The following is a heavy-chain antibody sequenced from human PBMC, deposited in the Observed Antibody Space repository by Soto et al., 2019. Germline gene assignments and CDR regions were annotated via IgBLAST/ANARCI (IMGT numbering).Heavy chain of an antibody. J-gene: IGHJ4*02. V-gene: IGHV6-1*01. CDR1: GDSVFSNSAA. Sequence: LQSLSLTCAISGDSVFSNSAAWNWIRQSPSRGLEWMGSTYYRSKWKNDYAVSLKSRITINPDTSKNQFSLQLNSVTPEDTALYYCASSGIPAAGTFDXWGQGTLVTVSX. D-gene: IGHD6-13*01. CDR2: TYYRSKWKN. CDR3: ASSGIPAAGTFDX.